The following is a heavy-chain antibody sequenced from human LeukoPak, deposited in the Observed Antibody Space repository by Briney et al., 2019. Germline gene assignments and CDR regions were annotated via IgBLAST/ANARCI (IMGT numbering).Heavy chain of an antibody. CDR1: GFTFSSYA. Sequence: PGGSLRFSGAASGFTFSSYAMSWVRQAPGKGLEWVSGISGSGGSTYYADSVKGRFTMSRDNSKNTLHLQMNSLRAEDTAVYYCAKDREAAANTYYFDYWGQRTLVTVSS. CDR2: ISGSGGST. V-gene: IGHV3-23*01. J-gene: IGHJ4*02. D-gene: IGHD6-13*01. CDR3: AKDREAAANTYYFDY.